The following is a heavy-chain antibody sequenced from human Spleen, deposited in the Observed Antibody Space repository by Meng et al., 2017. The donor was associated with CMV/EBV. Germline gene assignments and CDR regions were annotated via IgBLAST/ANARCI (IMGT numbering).Heavy chain of an antibody. Sequence: GGSLRLSCVASGFSFSDYAIHWVRQAPGKGLEWVAVISSDGNKKYYADSAKGRFTISRDNSKNALFLQSSSLRIEDTAVYYCAREWLRNGGIDYWGQGTLVTVSS. J-gene: IGHJ4*02. V-gene: IGHV3-30-3*01. CDR2: ISSDGNKK. CDR3: AREWLRNGGIDY. D-gene: IGHD5-12*01. CDR1: GFSFSDYA.